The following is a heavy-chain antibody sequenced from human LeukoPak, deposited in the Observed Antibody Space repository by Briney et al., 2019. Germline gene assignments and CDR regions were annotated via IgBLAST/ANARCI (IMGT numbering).Heavy chain of an antibody. CDR1: GGSFSGYY. J-gene: IGHJ5*02. V-gene: IGHV4-34*01. D-gene: IGHD2-2*01. Sequence: SETLSLTCAVYGGSFSGYYWSWIRQPPGKGLEWIGSIYDSGSTYYNPSLKSRVTISVDTSKNQFSLKLNSVTAADTAVYYCASRVVPAAMWMGWFDPWGQGTLVTVSS. CDR2: IYDSGST. CDR3: ASRVVPAAMWMGWFDP.